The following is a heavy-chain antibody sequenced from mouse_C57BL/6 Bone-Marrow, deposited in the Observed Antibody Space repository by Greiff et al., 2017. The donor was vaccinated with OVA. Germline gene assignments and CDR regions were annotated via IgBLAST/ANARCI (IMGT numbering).Heavy chain of an antibody. V-gene: IGHV3-8*01. CDR3: ARHSNSRYWYFDV. D-gene: IGHD2-5*01. CDR1: GYSITSDY. J-gene: IGHJ1*03. Sequence: DVHLVESGPGLAKPSQTLSLTCSVTGYSITSDYWNWIRKFPGNKLEYMGYISYSGSTYYNPSLKSRISITRDTSKNQYYLQLNSVTTEDTATYYCARHSNSRYWYFDVWGTGTTVTVSS. CDR2: ISYSGST.